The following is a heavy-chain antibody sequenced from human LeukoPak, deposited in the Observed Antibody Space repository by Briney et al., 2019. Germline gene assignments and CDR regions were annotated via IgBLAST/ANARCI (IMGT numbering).Heavy chain of an antibody. J-gene: IGHJ6*02. CDR1: GFTFSSYS. CDR2: ISSSSSYI. D-gene: IGHD2-15*01. Sequence: GSLRLSCAASGFTFSSYSMNWVRQAPGKGLEWVSSISSSSSYIYYADSVKGRFTISRDNAKNSLYLQMNSLRAEDTAVYYCARVTDLGYCSGGSCSFDYGMDVWGQGTTVTVSS. CDR3: ARVTDLGYCSGGSCSFDYGMDV. V-gene: IGHV3-21*01.